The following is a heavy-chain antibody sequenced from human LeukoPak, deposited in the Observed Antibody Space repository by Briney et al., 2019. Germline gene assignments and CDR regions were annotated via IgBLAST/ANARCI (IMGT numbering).Heavy chain of an antibody. J-gene: IGHJ4*02. CDR1: GFTFSDYW. V-gene: IGHV3-74*01. Sequence: GSLRLSCAASGFTFSDYWMHWVRQAPGKGLVWLSRVNKDGSETKYADTVKGRFTISRDNAKNTLFLQMNSLRAEDTAVYYCTARYCSGATCSYYWGQGTLVTVSS. CDR2: VNKDGSET. D-gene: IGHD2-15*01. CDR3: TARYCSGATCSYY.